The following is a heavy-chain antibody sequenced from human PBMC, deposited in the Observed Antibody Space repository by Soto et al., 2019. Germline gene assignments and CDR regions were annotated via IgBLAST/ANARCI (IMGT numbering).Heavy chain of an antibody. D-gene: IGHD3-3*01. J-gene: IGHJ6*02. Sequence: GGSLRLSCAASGFTFSSYAMSWVRQAPGKGLEWVSAISGSGGSTYYADSVKGRFTISRDNSKNTLYLQINSRRAEDTAVYYCAKANDFWSGYIPSFYYYGMDVWGQGTTVTVSS. V-gene: IGHV3-23*01. CDR2: ISGSGGST. CDR3: AKANDFWSGYIPSFYYYGMDV. CDR1: GFTFSSYA.